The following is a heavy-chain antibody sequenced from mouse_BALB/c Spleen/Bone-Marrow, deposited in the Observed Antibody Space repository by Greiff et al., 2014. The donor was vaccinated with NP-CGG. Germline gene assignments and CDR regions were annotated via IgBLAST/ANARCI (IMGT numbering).Heavy chain of an antibody. D-gene: IGHD2-2*01. J-gene: IGHJ3*01. V-gene: IGHV1-4*01. CDR2: INPSSGYT. CDR1: GYTFAYYT. Sequence: VQLQQSGAELARPGASVKMSCKASGYTFAYYTVHWVKQRPGQGLEWIGYINPSSGYTNYNQKFRDKATLTTDKSSSTAYMQLSSLTSEDSAFYYCARGVYGSWFAYWGQGTLVTVSA. CDR3: ARGVYGSWFAY.